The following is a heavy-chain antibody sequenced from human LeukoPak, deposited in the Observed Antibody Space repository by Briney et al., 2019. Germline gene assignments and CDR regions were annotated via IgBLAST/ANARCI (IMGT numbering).Heavy chain of an antibody. Sequence: SETLSLTCTVSGGSISSYYWSWIRQPPGKGLEWIGEINHSGRTNYNPSLKSRVTISVDTSKNQFSLKLSSVTAADTAVYYCARQNYGAAPLRYWGQGTLVTVSS. V-gene: IGHV4-34*01. CDR3: ARQNYGAAPLRY. J-gene: IGHJ4*02. D-gene: IGHD4/OR15-4a*01. CDR2: INHSGRT. CDR1: GGSISSYY.